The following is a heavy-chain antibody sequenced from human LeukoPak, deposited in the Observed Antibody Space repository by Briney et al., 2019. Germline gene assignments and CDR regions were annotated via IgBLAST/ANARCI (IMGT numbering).Heavy chain of an antibody. V-gene: IGHV3-23*01. CDR1: GFTFSSYA. CDR3: AKDLGFIVGGGY. J-gene: IGHJ4*02. Sequence: GGSQRLSCAASGFTFSSYAMSWVRQAPGKGLEWVSSISGSGASTYYADSVKGRFTISRDNSKNTLYLQMNSLRAEDTAVYYCAKDLGFIVGGGYWGQGTLVTVSS. D-gene: IGHD1-26*01. CDR2: ISGSGAST.